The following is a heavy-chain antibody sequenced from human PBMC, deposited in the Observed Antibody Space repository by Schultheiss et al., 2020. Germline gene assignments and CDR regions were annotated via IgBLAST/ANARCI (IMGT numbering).Heavy chain of an antibody. CDR1: GGSVSNGTYY. V-gene: IGHV4-39*01. D-gene: IGHD5-24*01. CDR2: IYYSGRT. CDR3: AKRWFTGYTYSWYFDL. Sequence: SETLSLTCTVSGGSVSNGTYYWGWIRQPPGKGLEWIGTIYYSGRTYYNPSLKIRVTISIDTSKSQFSLKLSSVTAADTAVYFCAKRWFTGYTYSWYFDLWGRGTLVTVSS. J-gene: IGHJ2*01.